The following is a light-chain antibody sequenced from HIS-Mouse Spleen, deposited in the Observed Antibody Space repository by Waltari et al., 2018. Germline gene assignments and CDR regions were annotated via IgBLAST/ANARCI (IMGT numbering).Light chain of an antibody. CDR2: WAS. CDR1: QSVLYSSNNNNY. Sequence: DIVMTQSPDSLAVSLGERATINCKPSQSVLYSSNNNNYLAWYQQKPGQPPKLLIYWASTRESGVPDRFSGSGSGTDFTLTISSLQAEDVAVYYCQQYYSAPTWTFGQGTKVEIK. CDR3: QQYYSAPTWT. J-gene: IGKJ1*01. V-gene: IGKV4-1*01.